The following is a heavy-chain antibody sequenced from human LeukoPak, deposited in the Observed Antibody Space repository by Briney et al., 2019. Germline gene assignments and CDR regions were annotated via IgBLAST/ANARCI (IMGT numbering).Heavy chain of an antibody. CDR1: GGSISSYY. CDR3: ARAIAVAGTSSGPSFDY. CDR2: INHSGST. Sequence: SETLSLTCTVSGGSISSYYWSWIRQPPGKGLEWIGEINHSGSTNYNPSLKSRVTISVDTSKNQFSLKLSSVTAADTAVYYCARAIAVAGTSSGPSFDYWGQGTLVTVSS. V-gene: IGHV4-34*01. D-gene: IGHD6-19*01. J-gene: IGHJ4*02.